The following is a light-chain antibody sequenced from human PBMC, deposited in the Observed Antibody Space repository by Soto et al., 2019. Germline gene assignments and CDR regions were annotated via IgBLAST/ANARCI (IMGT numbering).Light chain of an antibody. V-gene: IGLV1-40*01. CDR1: SSNIGAGYD. J-gene: IGLJ3*02. CDR2: ANN. Sequence: QSVLTQSPSVSGAPGQRIAISCTGDSSNIGAGYDVHWYQQLPGTAPKLLIYANNNRPSGVPDRFSGSKSGTSASLAISGLQAEAEADYYCQSHRLFGGGTKVTVL. CDR3: QSHRL.